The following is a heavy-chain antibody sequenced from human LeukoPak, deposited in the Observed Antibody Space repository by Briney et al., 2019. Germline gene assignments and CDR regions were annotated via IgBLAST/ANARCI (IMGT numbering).Heavy chain of an antibody. J-gene: IGHJ4*02. D-gene: IGHD1-26*01. V-gene: IGHV4-59*01. CDR3: ARVRASGGFH. Sequence: PSETLSLTCTVSGGSISSYYWSWIRQPPGKGLEWIGYIYYSGSTNYNPSLTSRVTISVDMSKNQFSLKLSSVTAADTAVYYCARVRASGGFHWGQGTLVTVSS. CDR1: GGSISSYY. CDR2: IYYSGST.